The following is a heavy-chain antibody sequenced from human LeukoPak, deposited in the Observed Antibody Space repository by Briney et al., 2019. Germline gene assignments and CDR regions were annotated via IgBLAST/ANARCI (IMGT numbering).Heavy chain of an antibody. CDR3: TILFDAFDV. J-gene: IGHJ3*01. CDR2: IRSKAYTYAT. CDR1: GFTFSSYG. V-gene: IGHV3-73*01. Sequence: GRSLRLSCAASGFTFSSYGMHWVRQASGKGLEWVGRIRSKAYTYATAYAASVKGRFTISRDDSKNTAYLQMNSLQTEDTAVYYCTILFDAFDVWGPGTMVTVSS.